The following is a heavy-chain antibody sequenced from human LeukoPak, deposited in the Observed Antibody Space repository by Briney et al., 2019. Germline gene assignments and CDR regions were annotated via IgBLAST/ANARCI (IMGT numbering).Heavy chain of an antibody. CDR3: ARASNFYVWGSYFDY. CDR2: ISSSGSTI. D-gene: IGHD3-16*01. CDR1: GFTFGNYG. V-gene: IGHV3-48*03. Sequence: PGGSLRLSCAASGFTFGNYGMSWVRQAPGKGLEWVSYISSSGSTIYYADSVKGRFTISRDNAKNSLYLQMNSLRAEDTAVYYCARASNFYVWGSYFDYWGQGTLVTVSS. J-gene: IGHJ4*02.